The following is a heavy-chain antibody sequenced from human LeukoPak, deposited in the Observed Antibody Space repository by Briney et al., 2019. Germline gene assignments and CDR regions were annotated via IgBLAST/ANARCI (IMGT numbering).Heavy chain of an antibody. J-gene: IGHJ6*02. D-gene: IGHD2-15*01. CDR1: GYTFTDYH. Sequence: ASVKVSCKASGYTFTDYHMHWARQPPGQGLEWMGWINPNSGGTNYAQKFQGRVSMTRDTSTSTAYMELSRLRSDDTAVYYCAREGGGYYYGMDVWGQGTTVTVSS. V-gene: IGHV1-2*02. CDR2: INPNSGGT. CDR3: AREGGGYYYGMDV.